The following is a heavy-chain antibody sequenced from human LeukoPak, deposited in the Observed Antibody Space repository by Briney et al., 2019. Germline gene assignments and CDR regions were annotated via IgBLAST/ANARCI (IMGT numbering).Heavy chain of an antibody. Sequence: SETLSLTCAVYGGSFSGYYWSWIRQPPGKGLEWIGEINHSGSTYYNPSLKSRVTISVDTSKNQFSLKLSSVTAADTAVYYCARLGIVVVPAAINWFDPWGQGTLVTVSS. CDR3: ARLGIVVVPAAINWFDP. CDR2: INHSGST. J-gene: IGHJ5*02. V-gene: IGHV4-34*01. CDR1: GGSFSGYY. D-gene: IGHD2-2*01.